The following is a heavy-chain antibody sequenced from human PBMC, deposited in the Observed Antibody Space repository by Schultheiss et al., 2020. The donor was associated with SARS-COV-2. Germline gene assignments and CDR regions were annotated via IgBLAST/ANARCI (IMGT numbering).Heavy chain of an antibody. Sequence: SETLSLTCAVSGGSISSSNWWSWVRQPPGKGLEWIGEIYYSGSTNYNPSLKSRVTISVDTSKNQFSLKLSSVTAADTAVYYCARVNYDYGGNGLDYWGQGTLVTVSS. CDR3: ARVNYDYGGNGLDY. D-gene: IGHD4-23*01. CDR1: GGSISSSNW. J-gene: IGHJ4*02. V-gene: IGHV4-4*02. CDR2: IYYSGST.